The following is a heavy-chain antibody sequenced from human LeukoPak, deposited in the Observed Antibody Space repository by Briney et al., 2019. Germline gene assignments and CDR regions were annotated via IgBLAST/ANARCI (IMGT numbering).Heavy chain of an antibody. Sequence: GGSLRLSCAASGFTFSSYAMSWVRQAPGKGLEWVSAISGSGSTTYYADSVKGRFTISRDNSKNTLYLQMNSLRAEDTAVYYWAKDVGVGATTRSDYWGQGTLVTVSS. CDR1: GFTFSSYA. J-gene: IGHJ4*02. CDR2: ISGSGSTT. CDR3: AKDVGVGATTRSDY. V-gene: IGHV3-23*01. D-gene: IGHD1-26*01.